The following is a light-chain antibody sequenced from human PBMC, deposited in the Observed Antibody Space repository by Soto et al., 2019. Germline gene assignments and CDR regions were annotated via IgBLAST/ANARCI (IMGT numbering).Light chain of an antibody. Sequence: VLTQSPATLSLSPGEGASLSCRASQSISKYLAWYQQKPGQAPRLLIYDATNRATGIPARFSGSGYGTDFTLTISSLEPEDFAVYFCQERSHWPSLTCGGGTKVEI. CDR3: QERSHWPSLT. CDR1: QSISKY. V-gene: IGKV3-11*01. CDR2: DAT. J-gene: IGKJ4*01.